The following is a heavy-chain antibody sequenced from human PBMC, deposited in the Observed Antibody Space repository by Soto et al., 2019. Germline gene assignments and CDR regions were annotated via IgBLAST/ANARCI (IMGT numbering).Heavy chain of an antibody. CDR3: ARGGPYTVTSLYYYYGMDV. D-gene: IGHD4-4*01. Sequence: NLSEILSLTCAVYGGSFSGYYWSWIRQPPGKGLEWIGEINHSGSTNYNPSLKSRVTISVDTSKNQVSLKLSSVTAADTAVYYFARGGPYTVTSLYYYYGMDVWGQGTTVTVS. CDR1: GGSFSGYY. V-gene: IGHV4-34*01. CDR2: INHSGST. J-gene: IGHJ6*01.